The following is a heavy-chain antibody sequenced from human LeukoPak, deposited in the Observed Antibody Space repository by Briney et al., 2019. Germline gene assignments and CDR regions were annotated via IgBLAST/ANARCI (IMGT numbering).Heavy chain of an antibody. CDR2: IKQDGSEK. D-gene: IGHD1-26*01. V-gene: IGHV3-7*01. CDR1: GFTFNSYW. CDR3: ARDQTKWEPLRRRDYYYMDV. Sequence: GGSLRLSCAASGFTFNSYWMSWVRQDPGKGLEWVANIKQDGSEKYYVDSVRGRFTISRDNAKNSLYLQMNSLRAEDTAVYYCARDQTKWEPLRRRDYYYMDVWGKGTTVTVSS. J-gene: IGHJ6*03.